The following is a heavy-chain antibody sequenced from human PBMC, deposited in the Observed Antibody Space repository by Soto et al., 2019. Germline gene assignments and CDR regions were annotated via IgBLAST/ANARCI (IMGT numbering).Heavy chain of an antibody. CDR3: AKDFDRIGWPWEL. CDR2: ISGSGGST. CDR1: GFTFSSYA. Sequence: SRILSCAPSGFTFSSYAMIWVRQAPGKGLEWVSAISGSGGSTYYADSVKGRFTISRDNSKSTRYLQMNRLRAEDTAVYYCAKDFDRIGWPWELWGQGILVIVS. V-gene: IGHV3-23*01. D-gene: IGHD6-19*01. J-gene: IGHJ1*01.